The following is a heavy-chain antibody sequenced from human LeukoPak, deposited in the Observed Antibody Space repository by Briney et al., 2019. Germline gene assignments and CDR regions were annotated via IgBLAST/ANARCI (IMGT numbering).Heavy chain of an antibody. J-gene: IGHJ6*02. CDR3: ARAGGYSYGYPMDV. Sequence: PSETLSLTCTVSGGSISSGDYYWSWIRQPPGKGLEWIGYIYYSGSTYYNPSLKSRVTISVDTSKNQFSLKLSSVTAADTAVYYCARAGGYSYGYPMDVWGQGTTVTVSS. CDR1: GGSISSGDYY. CDR2: IYYSGST. V-gene: IGHV4-30-4*01. D-gene: IGHD5-18*01.